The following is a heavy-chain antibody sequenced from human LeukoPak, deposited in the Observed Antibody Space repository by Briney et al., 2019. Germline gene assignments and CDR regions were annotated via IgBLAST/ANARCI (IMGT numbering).Heavy chain of an antibody. CDR3: TKPLVGPSTSDNFDY. V-gene: IGHV3-23*01. CDR1: GFTSSNYA. D-gene: IGHD1-26*01. Sequence: PGGSLRLSCAASGFTSSNYAMTWVRQAPGKGLEWVSAISSGDTNTYYADSVKGRFTISRDTSKNTLYLRMNSLSAEDTAVYYCTKPLVGPSTSDNFDYWGQGTLVTVSS. J-gene: IGHJ4*02. CDR2: ISSGDTNT.